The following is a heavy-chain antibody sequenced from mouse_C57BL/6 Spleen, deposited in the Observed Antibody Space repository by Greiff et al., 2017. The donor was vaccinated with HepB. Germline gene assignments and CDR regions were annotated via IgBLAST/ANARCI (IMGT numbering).Heavy chain of an antibody. V-gene: IGHV1-81*01. CDR1: GYTFTSYG. J-gene: IGHJ2*01. D-gene: IGHD1-1*01. CDR3: VGGSSYNY. Sequence: VKLVESGAELARPGASVKLSCKASGYTFTSYGISWVKQRTGQGLEWIGEIYPRSGNTYYNEKFKGKATLTADKSSRTAYMELRSLPSEDSAVYFCVGGSSYNYWGQGTTLTVSS. CDR2: IYPRSGNT.